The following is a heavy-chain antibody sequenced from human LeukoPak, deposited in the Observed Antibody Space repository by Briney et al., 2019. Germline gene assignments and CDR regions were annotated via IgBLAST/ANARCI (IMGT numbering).Heavy chain of an antibody. V-gene: IGHV1-18*01. D-gene: IGHD3-10*01. CDR3: ARGGGGIGAWSYFGSGRHNYYYYMDV. CDR2: ISAYNGYV. J-gene: IGHJ6*03. Sequence: WASVKVSCKASGYTFTSFGISWVRQAPRQGIERIGVISAYNGYVKYAQTFQGRVTMTTDTSTTTVYMVLRSLRSDDTAIYYCARGGGGIGAWSYFGSGRHNYYYYMDVWGKGTTVTVSS. CDR1: GYTFTSFG.